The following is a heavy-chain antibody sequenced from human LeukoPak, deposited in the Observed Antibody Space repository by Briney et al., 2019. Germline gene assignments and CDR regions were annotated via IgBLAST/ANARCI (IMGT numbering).Heavy chain of an antibody. CDR1: GGSFSGYY. Sequence: PSETLSLTCAVYGGSFSGYYWSWIRQPPGKGLEWIGEINHSGSTNYNPSLKSRVTISVDTSKNQFSLKLSSVTAADTAVYYCARGLGAAGDYWGQGTLVTVSP. V-gene: IGHV4-34*01. J-gene: IGHJ4*02. CDR2: INHSGST. D-gene: IGHD6-13*01. CDR3: ARGLGAAGDY.